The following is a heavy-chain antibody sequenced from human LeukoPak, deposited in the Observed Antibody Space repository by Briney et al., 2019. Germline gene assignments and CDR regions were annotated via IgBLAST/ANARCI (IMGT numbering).Heavy chain of an antibody. CDR3: ARFLRFVSSSGPL. J-gene: IGHJ2*01. D-gene: IGHD3-22*01. Sequence: SETLSLTPAVYGGSSSAYFWSWIRHPPRQGLEWSGEINHSGSTNHNTSLTSRVNKSVDTSKNQFSLKLSYVTAADTAVYYCARFLRFVSSSGPLWGRGTLVTVSS. CDR1: GGSSSAYF. CDR2: INHSGST. V-gene: IGHV4-34*01.